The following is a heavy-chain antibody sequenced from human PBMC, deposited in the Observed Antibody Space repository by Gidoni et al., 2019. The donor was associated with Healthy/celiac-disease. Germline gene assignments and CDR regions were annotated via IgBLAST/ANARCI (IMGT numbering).Heavy chain of an antibody. V-gene: IGHV1-69*04. J-gene: IGHJ6*02. CDR1: GGTFSSYA. D-gene: IGHD1-1*01. Sequence: QVQLVQSGAEVKKPGSSVKVSCKASGGTFSSYAISWVRQAPGQGLEWMGRIIPILGIANYAQKFQGRVTITADKSTSTAYMELSSLRSEDTAVYYCARGGKGTQLERWHYYYGMDVWGQGTTVTVSS. CDR2: IIPILGIA. CDR3: ARGGKGTQLERWHYYYGMDV.